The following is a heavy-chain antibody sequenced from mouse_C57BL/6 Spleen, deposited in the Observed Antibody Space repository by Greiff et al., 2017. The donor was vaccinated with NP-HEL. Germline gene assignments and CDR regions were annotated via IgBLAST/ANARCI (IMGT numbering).Heavy chain of an antibody. CDR1: GYTFTSYW. Sequence: DKRQQPGEEWGKKGVSVRLSCKASGYTFTSYWMHWVKQRPGQGLEWIGRIHPSDSDTNYNQKFKGKATLTVDKSSSTAYMQLSSLTSEDSAVYYCAIGHYYGSSYVEDYFDDWGQGTTVTVSS. CDR2: IHPSDSDT. CDR3: AIGHYYGSSYVEDYFDD. V-gene: IGHV1-74*01. J-gene: IGHJ2*01. D-gene: IGHD1-1*01.